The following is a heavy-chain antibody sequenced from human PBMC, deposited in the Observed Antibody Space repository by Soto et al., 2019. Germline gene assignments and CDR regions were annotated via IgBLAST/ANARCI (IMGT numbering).Heavy chain of an antibody. D-gene: IGHD1-7*01. V-gene: IGHV3-64*01. CDR2: ISSNGGTT. J-gene: IGHJ4*02. CDR1: GFTFSSYD. CDR3: VRRVSGNYDY. Sequence: EVQLAESGGGMVQPGGSLRLSCVASGFTFSSYDMHWVRQAPGKGLEYVSSISSNGGTTYYGNSVKGRFTISRDNSKTPLYLQTGSLRAEGMAVYYCVRRVSGNYDYWGQGTLVTVSS.